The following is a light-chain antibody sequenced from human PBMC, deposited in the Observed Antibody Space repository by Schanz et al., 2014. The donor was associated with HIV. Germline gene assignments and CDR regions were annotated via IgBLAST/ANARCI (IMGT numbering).Light chain of an antibody. V-gene: IGLV2-23*02. Sequence: QSALTQPASVSGSPGQSITISCTGTSSDVGSYNLVSWYQQHPGKAPKLMISEVSKRPSGVSNRFSGSKSGNTASLTISGLQAEDEADYYCCSYAHRSMSVVFGGGTKLTVL. CDR2: EVS. CDR3: CSYAHRSMSVV. CDR1: SSDVGSYNL. J-gene: IGLJ2*01.